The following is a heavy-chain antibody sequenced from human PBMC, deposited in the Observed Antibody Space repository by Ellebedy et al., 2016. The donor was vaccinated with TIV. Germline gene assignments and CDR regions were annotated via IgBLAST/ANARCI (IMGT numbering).Heavy chain of an antibody. D-gene: IGHD4-11*01. Sequence: PGGSLRLSCAASGFTFSNYAMSRVRQAPGKGLEWVSAISGSGGSTYYADSVKGRFAISRDNSKNTLYLQMNSLRAEDTAVYYCAPRPQYSKGLGLDYWGQGTLVTVSS. J-gene: IGHJ4*02. CDR1: GFTFSNYA. CDR2: ISGSGGST. CDR3: APRPQYSKGLGLDY. V-gene: IGHV3-23*01.